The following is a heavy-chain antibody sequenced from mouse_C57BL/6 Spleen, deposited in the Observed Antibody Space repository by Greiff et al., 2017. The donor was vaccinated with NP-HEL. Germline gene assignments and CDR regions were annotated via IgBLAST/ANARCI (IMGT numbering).Heavy chain of an antibody. CDR1: GFTFSDYG. J-gene: IGHJ3*01. V-gene: IGHV5-15*01. CDR2: ISNLAYSI. CDR3: ARQGYGSSYGGWFAY. D-gene: IGHD1-1*01. Sequence: EVQVVESGGGLVQPGGSLKLSCAASGFTFSDYGMAWVRQAPRKGPEWVAFISNLAYSIYYADTVTGRFTISRENAKNTLYLEMSSLRSEDTAMYYCARQGYGSSYGGWFAYWGQRTLVTVSA.